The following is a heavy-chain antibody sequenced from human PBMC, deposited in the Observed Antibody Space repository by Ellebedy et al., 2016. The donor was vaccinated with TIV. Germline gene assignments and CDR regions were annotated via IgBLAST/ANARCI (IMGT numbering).Heavy chain of an antibody. D-gene: IGHD3-10*01. CDR2: INPNTGGT. Sequence: ASVKVSCKTSGYSFTAYQIHWVRQAPGQGFEWMGWINPNTGGTDYAQKIKGRVTMTRATSISTAYMELSRLTSDDTAVYYCARFYGSGSYSDYWGKGTLVTVSS. CDR1: GYSFTAYQ. J-gene: IGHJ4*02. CDR3: ARFYGSGSYSDY. V-gene: IGHV1-2*02.